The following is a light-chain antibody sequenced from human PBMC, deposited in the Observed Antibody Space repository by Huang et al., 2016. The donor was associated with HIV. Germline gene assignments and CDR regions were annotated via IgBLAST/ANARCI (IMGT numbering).Light chain of an antibody. CDR3: QQRSNWPWT. CDR2: DAS. J-gene: IGKJ1*01. CDR1: QSVSSY. V-gene: IGKV3-11*01. Sequence: EIVLTQSPATLSLSPGERVTLSCRASQSVSSYLAWYQQKPGQAPRLLIYDASNRATGIPARFSGSGSGTDFTLIISSLEPEDFAVYYCQQRSNWPWTFGQGTKVEIK.